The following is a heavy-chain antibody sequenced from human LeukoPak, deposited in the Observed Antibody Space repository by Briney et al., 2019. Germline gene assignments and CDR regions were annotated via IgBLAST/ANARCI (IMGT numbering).Heavy chain of an antibody. V-gene: IGHV1-69*01. J-gene: IGHJ6*03. D-gene: IGHD2-2*03. Sequence: ASVKVSCKASGGTFSSYAISWVRQAPGQGLEWMGGIIPIFGTANYAQKFQGRVTITADESTSTAYMELSSLRSEDTAVYYCAREAGYCSSTSCYDRRNYYYYYYMDVWGKGTTVTISS. CDR3: AREAGYCSSTSCYDRRNYYYYYYMDV. CDR1: GGTFSSYA. CDR2: IIPIFGTA.